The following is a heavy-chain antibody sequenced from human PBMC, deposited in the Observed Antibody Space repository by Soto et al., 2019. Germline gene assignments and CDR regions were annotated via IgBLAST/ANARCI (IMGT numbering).Heavy chain of an antibody. CDR1: GASIRSGGYY. CDR2: IYYTGST. J-gene: IGHJ4*02. CDR3: ARIEMASIK. V-gene: IGHV4-31*03. Sequence: LSLTCSVSGASIRSGGYYWSWLRQSPGKGLEWIGHIYYTGSTFYSPSLKSRLTISLDTSKNQFSLDLRSVTAADTAMYYCARIEMASIKWGRGTLVTVSS.